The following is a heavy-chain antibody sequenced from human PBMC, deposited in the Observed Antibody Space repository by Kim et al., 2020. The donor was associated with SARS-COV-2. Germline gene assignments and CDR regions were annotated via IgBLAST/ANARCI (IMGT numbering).Heavy chain of an antibody. J-gene: IGHJ5*02. CDR3: ARRGRDGYNRDLNWFDP. D-gene: IGHD5-12*01. Sequence: LTSRVTISVDTSKNQFSLKLSSVTAADTAVYYCARRGRDGYNRDLNWFDPWGQGTLVTVSS. V-gene: IGHV4-39*01.